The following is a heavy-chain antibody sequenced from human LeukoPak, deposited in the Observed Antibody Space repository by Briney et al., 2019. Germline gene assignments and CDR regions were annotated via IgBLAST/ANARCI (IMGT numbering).Heavy chain of an antibody. D-gene: IGHD1-26*01. CDR2: INPSGGST. V-gene: IGHV1-46*01. CDR3: ARGVRSGIDY. CDR1: GYTFTSYY. J-gene: IGHJ4*02. Sequence: GASVKVSCKASGYTFTSYYMHWVRQAPGQGLEWMGIINPSGGSTSYAQKFQGRVTMTRNTSISTAYMELSSLRSEDTAVYYCARGVRSGIDYWGQGTLVTVSS.